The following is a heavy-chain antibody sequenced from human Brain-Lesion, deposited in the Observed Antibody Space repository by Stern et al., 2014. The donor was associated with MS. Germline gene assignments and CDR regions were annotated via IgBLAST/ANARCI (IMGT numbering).Heavy chain of an antibody. Sequence: DQLVESGPGLVKPSQTLSLTCTVSGGSVSSGNYYWSWIRQPAGEGLEWIGRFYSSGSTKYTPSLKSRVTISADTSTNQFPVRLSSVTAADTAVYYCARGYYDVLTGNGGHVFDIWGQGTMVTVSS. CDR2: FYSSGST. V-gene: IGHV4-61*02. CDR1: GGSVSSGNYY. J-gene: IGHJ3*02. D-gene: IGHD3-9*01. CDR3: ARGYYDVLTGNGGHVFDI.